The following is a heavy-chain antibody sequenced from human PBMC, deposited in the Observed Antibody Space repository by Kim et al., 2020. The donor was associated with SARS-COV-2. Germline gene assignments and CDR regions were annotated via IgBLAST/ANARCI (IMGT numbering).Heavy chain of an antibody. V-gene: IGHV3-11*04. CDR3: ARDRGSSWYGYGMDV. J-gene: IGHJ6*02. D-gene: IGHD6-13*01. Sequence: ADSVKGRFTTSRDNDKNSLDLQMNSLRAEDTAVYYCARDRGSSWYGYGMDVWGQGTTLTVSS.